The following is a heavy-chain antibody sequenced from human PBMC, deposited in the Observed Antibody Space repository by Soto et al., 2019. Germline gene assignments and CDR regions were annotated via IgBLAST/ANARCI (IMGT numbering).Heavy chain of an antibody. CDR2: IYSGGST. CDR1: GFTVSSNY. CDR3: ARDRGQLALFDY. Sequence: EVQLVESGGGLVQPGGSLRLSCAVSGFTVSSNYMSWVRQAPGKGLEWVSVIYSGGSTYYADSVKGRFTISRDNSKNTLYLQMNSLRAEDTAVYYCARDRGQLALFDYWGQGTLVTVSS. D-gene: IGHD6-6*01. V-gene: IGHV3-66*01. J-gene: IGHJ4*02.